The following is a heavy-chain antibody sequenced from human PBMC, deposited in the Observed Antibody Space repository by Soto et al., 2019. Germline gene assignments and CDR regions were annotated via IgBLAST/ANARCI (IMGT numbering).Heavy chain of an antibody. CDR3: AREIGTTGTTLFDP. D-gene: IGHD1-1*01. Sequence: QVQLVQSGAEVKKPGSSVKVSCKASGGTFSSYTISWVRQAPGQGLEWMGRIIPILGIANYAQKFQGRVTITADKSTSTDYMELSSLRSEDTAVYYCAREIGTTGTTLFDPWGQGTLVTVSS. CDR1: GGTFSSYT. J-gene: IGHJ5*02. CDR2: IIPILGIA. V-gene: IGHV1-69*08.